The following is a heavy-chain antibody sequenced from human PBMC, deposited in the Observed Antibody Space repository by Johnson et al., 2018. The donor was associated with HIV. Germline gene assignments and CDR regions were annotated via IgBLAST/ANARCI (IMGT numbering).Heavy chain of an antibody. CDR2: IKQDGSQK. Sequence: VQLVESGGGLVQPGGSLRLSCAASGFTFSSSWMNWVRQAPGKGLEWVANIKQDGSQKSYADSVKGRFTISRDNAENSLYLQMNSLRAEDTALYSCAKDRVRYTSDVDAFDLWGQGTMVTVSS. CDR3: AKDRVRYTSDVDAFDL. D-gene: IGHD3-22*01. V-gene: IGHV3-7*05. J-gene: IGHJ3*01. CDR1: GFTFSSSW.